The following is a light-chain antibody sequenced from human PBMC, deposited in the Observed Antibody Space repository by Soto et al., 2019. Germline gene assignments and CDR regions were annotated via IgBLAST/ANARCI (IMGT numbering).Light chain of an antibody. CDR2: EVT. Sequence: QSALTQPPSASGSPGQSVIISCTGTSSDVGGYNFVSWFQQHPGKAPKLMIYEVTKRPSGVPDRFSGSKSGNTASLTISDLQTEDEADYYCCSNAGRPDVFGTGTKLTVL. CDR1: SSDVGGYNF. J-gene: IGLJ1*01. CDR3: CSNAGRPDV. V-gene: IGLV2-8*01.